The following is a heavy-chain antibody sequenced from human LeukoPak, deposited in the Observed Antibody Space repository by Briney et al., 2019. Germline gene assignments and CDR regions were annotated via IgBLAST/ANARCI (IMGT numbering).Heavy chain of an antibody. CDR3: ASSGDFWSGPPHY. D-gene: IGHD3-3*01. CDR2: ISGSGGST. J-gene: IGHJ4*02. CDR1: GFTFSTYA. V-gene: IGHV3-23*01. Sequence: PGGSLRLSCAASGFTFSTYAMSWVRQAPGKGLEWVSAISGSGGSTYYADSVKGRFTISRDNSKNTLYLQMNSLRAEDTAVYYCASSGDFWSGPPHYWGQGTLVTVSS.